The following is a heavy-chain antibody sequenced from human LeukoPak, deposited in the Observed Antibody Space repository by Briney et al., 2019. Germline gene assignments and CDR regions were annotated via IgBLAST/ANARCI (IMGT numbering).Heavy chain of an antibody. V-gene: IGHV4-59*11. Sequence: SETLSLTCTVCGGSISSHYWSRIRQPPGKGLEWIGYIYYSGSTNYNPSLKSRVTISVDTSKNQFSLKLSSVTAADTAVYYCARLGIGAAAALFDPWGQGTLVAVSS. J-gene: IGHJ5*02. D-gene: IGHD6-13*01. CDR2: IYYSGST. CDR1: GGSISSHY. CDR3: ARLGIGAAAALFDP.